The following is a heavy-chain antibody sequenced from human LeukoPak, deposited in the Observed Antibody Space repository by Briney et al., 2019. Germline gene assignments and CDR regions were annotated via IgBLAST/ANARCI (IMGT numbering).Heavy chain of an antibody. J-gene: IGHJ4*02. CDR3: ARVTGYMIEDYFDY. CDR1: GGSISSYY. Sequence: SETLSLTCTVSGGSISSYYWSWIRQPPGKGLEWIGYVYYSGSTNYNPSLKSRVTISVDTSKNQFSLKLRSVTAADTAVYYCARVTGYMIEDYFDYWGQGILVTVSS. CDR2: VYYSGST. D-gene: IGHD3-9*01. V-gene: IGHV4-59*01.